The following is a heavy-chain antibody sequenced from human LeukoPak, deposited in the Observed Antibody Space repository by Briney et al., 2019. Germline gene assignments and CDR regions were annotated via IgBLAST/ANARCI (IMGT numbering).Heavy chain of an antibody. J-gene: IGHJ5*02. V-gene: IGHV5-51*01. CDR1: GYTFTNYY. D-gene: IGHD2-15*01. CDR2: IYPGDSDT. Sequence: GESLKISCNGSGYTFTNYYIAWVRQMPGKGLEWMGIIYPGDSDTRYSPSFQGQVTISADKSISTAYLQWSSLKASDTAMYYCARVVADNWFDTWGPGNLVTVSS. CDR3: ARVVADNWFDT.